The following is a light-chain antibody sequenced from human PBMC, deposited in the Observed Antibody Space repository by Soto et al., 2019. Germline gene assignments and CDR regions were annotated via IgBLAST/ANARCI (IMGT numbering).Light chain of an antibody. V-gene: IGLV2-14*01. CDR2: DVS. Sequence: QSALTQPASVSGSPVQSITISCTGTSSDVGGYNYVSWYQQHPGKAPKLLIYDVSNRPSGVSNRFSGSKSGNTASLTISGLQDEDEDDYYSSAYTRSSTVVFGGGTKLTV. CDR3: SAYTRSSTVV. J-gene: IGLJ2*01. CDR1: SSDVGGYNY.